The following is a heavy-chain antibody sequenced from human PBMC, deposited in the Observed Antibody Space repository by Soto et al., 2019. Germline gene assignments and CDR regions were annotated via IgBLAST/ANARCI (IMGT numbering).Heavy chain of an antibody. CDR3: AKSHEYSSSWRYYDYGMDV. V-gene: IGHV3-23*01. CDR1: GFTFSSYA. CDR2: ISGSGGST. Sequence: EVQLLESGGGLVQPGGSLRLSCAASGFTFSSYAMSWVRQAPGKGLEWVSAISGSGGSTYYADSVKGRFTISRDNSKNTLYLQMNSLRAEDTAVYYCAKSHEYSSSWRYYDYGMDVWGQGTTVTVSS. J-gene: IGHJ6*02. D-gene: IGHD6-6*01.